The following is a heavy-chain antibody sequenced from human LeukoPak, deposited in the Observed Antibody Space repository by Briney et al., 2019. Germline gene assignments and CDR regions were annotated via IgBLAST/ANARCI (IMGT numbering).Heavy chain of an antibody. D-gene: IGHD3-10*01. CDR2: ISGSGGST. J-gene: IGHJ5*02. Sequence: GGSLRLSCAASGFTFSSYAMSWVRQAPGKGLEWVSAISGSGGSTYYADSVKGRFTISRDNPKNTLYLQMNSLRAEDTAVYYCAKAGGWFGELLQTSADNWFDPWGQGTLVTVSS. CDR1: GFTFSSYA. CDR3: AKAGGWFGELLQTSADNWFDP. V-gene: IGHV3-23*01.